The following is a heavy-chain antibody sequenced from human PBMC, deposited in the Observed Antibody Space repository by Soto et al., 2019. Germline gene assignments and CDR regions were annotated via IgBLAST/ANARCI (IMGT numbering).Heavy chain of an antibody. CDR3: ARVAEWERTPYYFDY. D-gene: IGHD1-26*01. V-gene: IGHV1-69*06. CDR2: IIPIFGTA. Sequence: QVQLVQSGAEVKKPGPSVKVSCKASGGTFSSYAISWVRQARGQGLEWMGGIIPIFGTANYAQKFQGRVTITADKSTSTAYMELSSLRSEDTAVYYCARVAEWERTPYYFDYWGQGTLVPVSS. CDR1: GGTFSSYA. J-gene: IGHJ4*02.